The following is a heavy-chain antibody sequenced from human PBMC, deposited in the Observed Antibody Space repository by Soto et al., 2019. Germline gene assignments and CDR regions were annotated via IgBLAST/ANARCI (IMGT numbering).Heavy chain of an antibody. CDR1: GFTFSSYW. CDR3: CGRYYYVMDY. D-gene: IGHD2-21*01. Sequence: EVQLVESGGGLVQPGGSLRLSCAASGFTFSSYWMHWVRQAPGRGLVWVSRVNSDGSSTRYADSVKGRFTISRNNAKNTVYLQRNGLRDEDTAMYYWCGRYYYVMDYWGRGTTVTVSS. CDR2: VNSDGSST. V-gene: IGHV3-74*01. J-gene: IGHJ6*04.